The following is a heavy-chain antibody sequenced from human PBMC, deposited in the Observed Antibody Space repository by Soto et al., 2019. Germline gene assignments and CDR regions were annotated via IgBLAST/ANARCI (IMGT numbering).Heavy chain of an antibody. CDR3: ATSSRDYYDSSGYPPRGWFDP. CDR2: IIPIFGTA. J-gene: IGHJ5*02. D-gene: IGHD3-22*01. Sequence: GASVKVSCKASGGTFSSYAISWVRQAPGQGLEWMGGIIPIFGTANYAQKFQGRVTITADESTSTAYMELSSLRSEDTAVYYCATSSRDYYDSSGYPPRGWFDPWGQGTLVTVSS. V-gene: IGHV1-69*13. CDR1: GGTFSSYA.